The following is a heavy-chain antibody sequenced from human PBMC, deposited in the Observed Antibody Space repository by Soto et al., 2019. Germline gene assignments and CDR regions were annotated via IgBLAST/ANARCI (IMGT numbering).Heavy chain of an antibody. CDR1: GGSISGDYY. V-gene: IGHV4-30-4*08. Sequence: SETLSLTCSVSGGSISGDYYWSWIRQSPEKGLEWIGYIYYSGSSYSNPALQSRLSMSLDTSKNQFSLKLRSVTAADTAVYYCARGEARWPGYFDSWGQGALVTVS. D-gene: IGHD3-16*01. J-gene: IGHJ4*02. CDR2: IYYSGSS. CDR3: ARGEARWPGYFDS.